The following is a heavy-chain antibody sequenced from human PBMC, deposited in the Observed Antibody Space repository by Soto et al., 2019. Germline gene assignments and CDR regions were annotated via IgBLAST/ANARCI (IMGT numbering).Heavy chain of an antibody. CDR1: GGSISSYY. J-gene: IGHJ5*02. V-gene: IGHV4-59*01. Sequence: QVQLQESGPGLVKPSETLSLTCTVSGGSISSYYWSWIRQPPGKGLEWIGYIYYSGSTNYNPSLKSRVTISVDTSKNQFSLKLSSVTAADTAVYYCARDVSSAAAGTGWFDPWGQGTLVTVSS. CDR2: IYYSGST. D-gene: IGHD6-13*01. CDR3: ARDVSSAAAGTGWFDP.